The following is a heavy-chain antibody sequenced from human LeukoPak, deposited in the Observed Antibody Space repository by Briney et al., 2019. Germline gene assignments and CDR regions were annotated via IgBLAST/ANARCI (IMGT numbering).Heavy chain of an antibody. V-gene: IGHV3-7*01. CDR3: ARDTYDFWSGYLSY. CDR1: GFTFSSYW. CDR2: IKQDGSEK. J-gene: IGHJ4*02. D-gene: IGHD3-3*01. Sequence: GGSLRLSCAASGFTFSSYWMSWVRQAPGKGLEWVSNIKQDGSEKYYVDSVKGRFTISRDNAKTSLYLQMNSLRAEDTAVYYCARDTYDFWSGYLSYWGQGTLVTVSS.